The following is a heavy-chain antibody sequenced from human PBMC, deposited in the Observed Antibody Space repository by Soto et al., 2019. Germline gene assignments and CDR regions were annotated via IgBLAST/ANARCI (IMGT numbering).Heavy chain of an antibody. Sequence: DVQLLESGGGLEQPGGSLRLSRAVSGFSFRSYAMSWVRQAPGKGLEWVSVISDGGDTSYYADSVKGRFTIFRDNSKNTLHLEMNRLRGEDTAIYYCARGGGPQWLVTLFFDAWGRGTLVTVSS. CDR3: ARGGGPQWLVTLFFDA. CDR2: ISDGGDTS. D-gene: IGHD6-19*01. V-gene: IGHV3-23*01. CDR1: GFSFRSYA. J-gene: IGHJ5*02.